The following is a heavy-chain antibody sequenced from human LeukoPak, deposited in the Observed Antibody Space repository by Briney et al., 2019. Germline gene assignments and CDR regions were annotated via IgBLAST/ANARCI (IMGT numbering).Heavy chain of an antibody. Sequence: SETLSLTCTVSGRSISSSNYYWGWIRQPPGKGLEWIGSMYYSGSTYYNPSLKSRVTISVDTSKNQFSLKLSSVTAADTAVYYCARRPGMDVWGQGTTVTVSS. CDR2: MYYSGST. V-gene: IGHV4-39*01. CDR3: ARRPGMDV. J-gene: IGHJ6*02. CDR1: GRSISSSNYY.